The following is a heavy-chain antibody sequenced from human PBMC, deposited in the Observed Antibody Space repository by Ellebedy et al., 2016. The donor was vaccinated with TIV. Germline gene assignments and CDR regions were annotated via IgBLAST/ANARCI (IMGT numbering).Heavy chain of an antibody. CDR2: IYPGDSDT. V-gene: IGHV5-51*01. Sequence: GESLKISCKGSGYSFTTYWIGWVRQKPGKGLEWMGIIYPGDSDTRYSPSFQGQVTISADKSISTVYLQWSSLKAADTATYYCARTSRVATATNWFGPWGQGTLVTVSS. CDR1: GYSFTTYW. CDR3: ARTSRVATATNWFGP. J-gene: IGHJ5*02. D-gene: IGHD2-21*02.